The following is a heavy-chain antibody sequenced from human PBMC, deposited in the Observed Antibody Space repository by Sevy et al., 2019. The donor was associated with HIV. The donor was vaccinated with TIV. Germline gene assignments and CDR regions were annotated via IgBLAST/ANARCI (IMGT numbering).Heavy chain of an antibody. J-gene: IGHJ6*03. V-gene: IGHV4-38-2*01. CDR2: IYHSGST. CDR3: ARRGGYCSSTSCNSYYYYYMDV. Sequence: SETLSLTCAVSGYSISSGYYWGWIRQPPGKGLEWIGSIYHSGSTYYNPSLKSRVTISVDTSKNQFSLTLSSVTAADTAVYYCARRGGYCSSTSCNSYYYYYMDVWGKGTTVTVSS. CDR1: GYSISSGYY. D-gene: IGHD2-2*02.